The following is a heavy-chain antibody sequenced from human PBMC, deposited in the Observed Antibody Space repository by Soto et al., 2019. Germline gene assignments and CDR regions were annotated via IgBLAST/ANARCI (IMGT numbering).Heavy chain of an antibody. CDR1: GGSISSSSYY. CDR3: AIRGDYYDSSGYPFRADY. D-gene: IGHD3-22*01. Sequence: QLQLQESGPGLVKPSETLSLTCTVSGGSISSSSYYWGWIRQPPGKGLEWIGSIYYSGSTYYNPSLKSRVTISVDTSKNQFSLKLSSVTAADTAVYYCAIRGDYYDSSGYPFRADYWGQGTLVTVSS. J-gene: IGHJ4*02. CDR2: IYYSGST. V-gene: IGHV4-39*01.